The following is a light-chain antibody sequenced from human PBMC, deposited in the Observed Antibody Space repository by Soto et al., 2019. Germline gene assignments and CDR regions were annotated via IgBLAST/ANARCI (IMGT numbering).Light chain of an antibody. Sequence: DIQMTQSPSTLSASVGDRVTITCRASQSISSWLAWYQQKPGKAPKLLIYKASSLESGVPSRFSGSGSGTEVTLTLSSLQPDDFATYYCQQYNSWWTFGQGTKLEIK. CDR1: QSISSW. J-gene: IGKJ2*02. CDR3: QQYNSWWT. CDR2: KAS. V-gene: IGKV1-5*03.